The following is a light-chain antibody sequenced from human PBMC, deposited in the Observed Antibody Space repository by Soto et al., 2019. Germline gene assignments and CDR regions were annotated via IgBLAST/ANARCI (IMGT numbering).Light chain of an antibody. CDR2: DAS. Sequence: DIQMTQSPSSLSASVGDRVTITCQASQDISNYLNWYQQKPGKAPKLLIYDASNLETGVPSRFSGSVSGTDFTFTISSLQPEDIATYYCQQYDNLLKGTFGQGTKVEIK. J-gene: IGKJ1*01. CDR3: QQYDNLLKGT. V-gene: IGKV1-33*01. CDR1: QDISNY.